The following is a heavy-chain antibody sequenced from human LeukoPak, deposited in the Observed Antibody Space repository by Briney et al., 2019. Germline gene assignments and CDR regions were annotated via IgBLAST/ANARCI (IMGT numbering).Heavy chain of an antibody. CDR3: ARVRCSSNSCFPDY. Sequence: GGFLRLSCAASGFTFSTYCMSWVRQAPGKGLEWVANIKQDGSDKYYVDSVKGRFTISRDNAKNSLFLQMNSLRAEHTAVYYCARVRCSSNSCFPDYWGQGTLVTVSS. J-gene: IGHJ4*02. V-gene: IGHV3-7*01. CDR2: IKQDGSDK. D-gene: IGHD2-2*01. CDR1: GFTFSTYC.